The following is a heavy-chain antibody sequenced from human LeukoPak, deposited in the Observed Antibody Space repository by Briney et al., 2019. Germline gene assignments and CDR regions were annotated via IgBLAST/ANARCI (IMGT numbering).Heavy chain of an antibody. CDR3: ARVNVVVPAAISTNWFDP. CDR1: GGSISSYY. V-gene: IGHV4-4*07. J-gene: IGHJ5*02. Sequence: SETLSLTCTVSGGSISSYYWSWIRQPAGKGLEWIGRIYTGGSTNYNPSLKSRVTMSVDTSKNQFSLKLSSVTAADTAVYYCARVNVVVPAAISTNWFDPWGQGTLVTVSS. CDR2: IYTGGST. D-gene: IGHD2-2*02.